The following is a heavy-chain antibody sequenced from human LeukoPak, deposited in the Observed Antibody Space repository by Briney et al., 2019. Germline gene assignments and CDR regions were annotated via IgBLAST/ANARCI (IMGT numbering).Heavy chain of an antibody. J-gene: IGHJ4*02. V-gene: IGHV4-31*03. CDR2: IHSSGSV. CDR3: ATYCSSTSCYNRGFDY. Sequence: SETLSLTCTVSGGSINSGGDYRSWLRQHPGKGLEWLGHIHSSGSVYYNPSLKSRITISTGTSQTQFSLKLTSVTAADTAVYYCATYCSSTSCYNRGFDYWGQGTLVTVSS. CDR1: GGSINSGGDY. D-gene: IGHD2-2*02.